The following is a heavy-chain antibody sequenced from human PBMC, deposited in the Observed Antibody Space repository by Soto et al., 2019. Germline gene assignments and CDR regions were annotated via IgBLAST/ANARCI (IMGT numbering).Heavy chain of an antibody. Sequence: QVQLVQSGAEVKKPGASVKVSCKASDYTFTSYGISWVRQAPGQGLEWMGWINTYSGNTDYARKFQGRVIMTTDTSTSTAYMEMRSLRFDDMAVYYCARAAETRYYGMDVWGQGTTVTVSS. CDR3: ARAAETRYYGMDV. CDR1: DYTFTSYG. J-gene: IGHJ6*02. V-gene: IGHV1-18*03. CDR2: INTYSGNT.